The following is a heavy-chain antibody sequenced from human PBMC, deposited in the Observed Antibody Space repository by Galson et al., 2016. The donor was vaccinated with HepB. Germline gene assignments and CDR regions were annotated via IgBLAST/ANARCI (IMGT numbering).Heavy chain of an antibody. CDR1: GYSLTNYW. CDR3: VRRQYSGYDWDY. J-gene: IGHJ4*02. Sequence: QSGAEVKKPGESLKISCKGSGYSLTNYWIDWVRQMPGKGLEWMGIIFPGDSDTRYSPSFQGQVTISADKSIGTAYLQWSSLKASDTAMYSCVRRQYSGYDWDYWGQGTLVTVSS. CDR2: IFPGDSDT. V-gene: IGHV5-51*01. D-gene: IGHD5-12*01.